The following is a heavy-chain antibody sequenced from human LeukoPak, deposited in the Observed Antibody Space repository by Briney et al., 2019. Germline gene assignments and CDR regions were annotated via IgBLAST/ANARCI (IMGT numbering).Heavy chain of an antibody. CDR2: ISAYNGNT. Sequence: ASVKVSCKASGYTFTSYGISWVRQAPGQGLEWMGWISAYNGNTNYAQKLQGRVTMTTDTSTSTAYMELSSLRSEDTAVYYCASSSWYPEYYFDYWGQGTLVTVSS. CDR1: GYTFTSYG. J-gene: IGHJ4*02. D-gene: IGHD6-13*01. V-gene: IGHV1-18*01. CDR3: ASSSWYPEYYFDY.